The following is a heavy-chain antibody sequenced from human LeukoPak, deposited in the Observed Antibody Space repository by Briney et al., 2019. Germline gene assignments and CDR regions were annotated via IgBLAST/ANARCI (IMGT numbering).Heavy chain of an antibody. J-gene: IGHJ6*02. V-gene: IGHV3-30*02. CDR2: IWDDGSNK. CDR3: AKVGMYYYGMDV. CDR1: KFTFSSYG. Sequence: PGGSLRLSCAASKFTFSSYGMHWVRQAPGKGLEWVAVIWDDGSNKYYADSVKGRFTISRDNSKNTLYLQMNSLRAEDTAVYYCAKVGMYYYGMDVWGQGTTVTVSS.